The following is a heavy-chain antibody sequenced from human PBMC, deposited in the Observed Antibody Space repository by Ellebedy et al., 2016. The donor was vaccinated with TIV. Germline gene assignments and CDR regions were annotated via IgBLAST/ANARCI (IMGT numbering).Heavy chain of an antibody. CDR3: ARWAGITMIMDAFDI. J-gene: IGHJ3*02. CDR1: GYSFTSYW. Sequence: GESLKISXKGSGYSFTSYWIGWVRQMPGKGLEWMGIIYPGDSDTRYSPSFQGQVTISADKSISTAYLQWSSLKASDTAMYHCARWAGITMIMDAFDIWGQGTMVTVSS. V-gene: IGHV5-51*01. D-gene: IGHD3-22*01. CDR2: IYPGDSDT.